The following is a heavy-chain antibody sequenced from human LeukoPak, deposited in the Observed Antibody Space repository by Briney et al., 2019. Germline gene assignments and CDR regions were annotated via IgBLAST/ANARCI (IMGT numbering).Heavy chain of an antibody. J-gene: IGHJ5*02. CDR1: GYSFTNYW. Sequence: GESLEISCKGSGYSFTNYWIGWVRQMPGKGLEWMGIIYPGDSDSRYSPSFQGQVTISADQSISTAYLQWSSLKASDTAMYYCARYGSGRRRGLDPWGQGTLVTVSS. V-gene: IGHV5-51*01. CDR3: ARYGSGRRRGLDP. CDR2: IYPGDSDS. D-gene: IGHD3-10*01.